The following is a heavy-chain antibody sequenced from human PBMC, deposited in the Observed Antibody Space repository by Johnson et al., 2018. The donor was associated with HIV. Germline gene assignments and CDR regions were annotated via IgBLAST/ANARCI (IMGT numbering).Heavy chain of an antibody. CDR1: SLTFCSYG. J-gene: IGHJ3*02. CDR2: ISYDGINN. Sequence: QVQLVESGGGVLLPGRSLRLSCSPSSLTFCSYGLHWVRQAPGKGLAWVAVISYDGINNYYADSVKGRFTISRDNSKNTLYLQMNSLRAEDTAVYYCARDWGGYCSGGSCYGDAFDIWGQGTRVTVSS. V-gene: IGHV3-30*03. CDR3: ARDWGGYCSGGSCYGDAFDI. D-gene: IGHD2-15*01.